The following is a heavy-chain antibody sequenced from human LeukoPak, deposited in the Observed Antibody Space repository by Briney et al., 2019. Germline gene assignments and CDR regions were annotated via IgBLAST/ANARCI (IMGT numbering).Heavy chain of an antibody. J-gene: IGHJ4*02. CDR2: VFHTGSI. CDR3: ARSRCSTTLCYASLDY. Sequence: SSETLSLTCAVSGDSVSGLNWWVWVRQTPSKGLEWIGEVFHTGSINYHPSLKSRVAISLDESKNQFSLNLNSVTAADTAVYYCARSRCSTTLCYASLDYWGQGTLVTVSS. V-gene: IGHV4-4*02. D-gene: IGHD2-2*01. CDR1: GDSVSGLNW.